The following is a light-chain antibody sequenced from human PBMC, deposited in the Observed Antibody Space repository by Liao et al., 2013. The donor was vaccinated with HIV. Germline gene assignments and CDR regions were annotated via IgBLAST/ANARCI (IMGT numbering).Light chain of an antibody. CDR2: YDT. CDR3: QSALGV. J-gene: IGLJ3*02. Sequence: SYVLTQPPSVSVVPGKTARITCGGNNIGSKSVHWYQQKPGQAPVLVIYYDTDRPSGIPERFSGSSSGTRVTLTISGVLAEDEADYYCQSALGVFGGGTKLTVL. V-gene: IGLV3-21*01. CDR1: NIGSKS.